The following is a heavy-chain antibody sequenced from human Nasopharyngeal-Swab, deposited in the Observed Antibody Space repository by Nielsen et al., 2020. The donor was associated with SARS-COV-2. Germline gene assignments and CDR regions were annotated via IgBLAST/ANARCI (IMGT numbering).Heavy chain of an antibody. CDR2: VTSDGSGA. D-gene: IGHD1-7*01. CDR1: GFTFRNYW. CDR3: ARAGNYYFEY. J-gene: IGHJ4*02. V-gene: IGHV3-74*01. Sequence: GGSLRLSCAASGFTFRNYWMHWVRQAPGKGLEWVSRVTSDGSGADYADSLRGRFTISRDNAKNTLYLQMNSLRAEDTAVYYCARAGNYYFEYWGQGTLVTVSS.